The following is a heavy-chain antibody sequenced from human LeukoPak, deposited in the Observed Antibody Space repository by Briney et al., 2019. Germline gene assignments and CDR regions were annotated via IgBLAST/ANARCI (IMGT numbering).Heavy chain of an antibody. CDR1: GGSISSGGYY. J-gene: IGHJ3*02. CDR3: ARDLGYYDTVGAFDI. Sequence: PSQTLSLTCTVSGGSISSGGYYWSWTRQHPGKGLEWIGYIYYSGSTYYNPSLKSRVTISVDTSKNQFSLKLSSVTAADTAVYYCARDLGYYDTVGAFDIWGQGTMVTVSS. V-gene: IGHV4-31*03. CDR2: IYYSGST. D-gene: IGHD3-22*01.